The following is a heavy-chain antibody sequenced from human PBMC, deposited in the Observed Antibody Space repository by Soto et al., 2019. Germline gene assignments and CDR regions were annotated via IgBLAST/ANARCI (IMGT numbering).Heavy chain of an antibody. J-gene: IGHJ4*02. CDR3: ASYGSGSYYDGKTDY. D-gene: IGHD3-10*01. CDR2: IIPIFGTA. Sequence: QVQLVQSGAEVKKPGSSVKVSCKASGGTFSSYAISWVRQAPGQGLEWMGGIIPIFGTANYAQKFQGRVTITADESTRTAYMELSSLRSEDTAVYYCASYGSGSYYDGKTDYWGQGTLVTVSS. V-gene: IGHV1-69*12. CDR1: GGTFSSYA.